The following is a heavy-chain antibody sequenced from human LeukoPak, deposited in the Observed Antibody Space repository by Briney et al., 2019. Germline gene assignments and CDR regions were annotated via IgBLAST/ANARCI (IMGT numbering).Heavy chain of an antibody. J-gene: IGHJ4*02. V-gene: IGHV3-30*04. D-gene: IGHD5-24*01. Sequence: GGSLRLSCAASGFTFSSYAMHWVRQAPGKGLEWVAVISYDGSNKYYADSVKGRFTISRDNSKNTLYLQMNSLRAEDTAVYYCAREPSKTKDGLDYWGQGTLVTVSS. CDR2: ISYDGSNK. CDR1: GFTFSSYA. CDR3: AREPSKTKDGLDY.